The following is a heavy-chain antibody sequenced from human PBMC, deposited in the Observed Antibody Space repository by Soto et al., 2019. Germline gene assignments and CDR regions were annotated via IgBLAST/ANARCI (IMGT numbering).Heavy chain of an antibody. CDR3: AKNPGYYYDSTGYHFDY. CDR1: GSTFDDYG. Sequence: SLRLSCAASGSTFDDYGMSWVRQAPGKGLEWVSVINYNGDSTNYADSVKGRFSISRDNSKNTLYLQMNSLRAEDTAVYYCAKNPGYYYDSTGYHFDYWGQGTLVTVSS. D-gene: IGHD3-22*01. J-gene: IGHJ4*02. V-gene: IGHV3-20*04. CDR2: INYNGDST.